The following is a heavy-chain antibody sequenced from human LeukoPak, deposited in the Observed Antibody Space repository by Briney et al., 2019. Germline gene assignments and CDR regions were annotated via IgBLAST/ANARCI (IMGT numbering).Heavy chain of an antibody. Sequence: GRSLRLSCAASGFTFSSYAMHWVRQAPGKGLEWVAVISYDGSNKYYADSVKGRFTISRDNSKNTLYLQMNSLRAEDTAVYYCARGGNSGYEPAHYFDYWGQGTLVTVSS. CDR3: ARGGNSGYEPAHYFDY. CDR1: GFTFSSYA. J-gene: IGHJ4*02. D-gene: IGHD5-12*01. V-gene: IGHV3-30-3*01. CDR2: ISYDGSNK.